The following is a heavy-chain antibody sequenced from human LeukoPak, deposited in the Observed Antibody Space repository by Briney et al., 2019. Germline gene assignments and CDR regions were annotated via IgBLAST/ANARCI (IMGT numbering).Heavy chain of an antibody. V-gene: IGHV3-23*01. J-gene: IGHJ4*02. CDR3: AKDLENPKGGIQLLPEGY. D-gene: IGHD2-2*01. Sequence: GGSLRLSCAASGFTFSNYAMSWVRQAPGKGLEWVSGITDSGGSTYYAESVKGRFTISRDNSKRTLYLQMNSLRAEDTAIYYCAKDLENPKGGIQLLPEGYWGQGTLVSVSS. CDR2: ITDSGGST. CDR1: GFTFSNYA.